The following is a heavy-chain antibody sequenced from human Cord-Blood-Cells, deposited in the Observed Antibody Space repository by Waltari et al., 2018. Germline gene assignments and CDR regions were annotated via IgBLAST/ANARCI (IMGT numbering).Heavy chain of an antibody. D-gene: IGHD6-13*01. J-gene: IGHJ4*02. CDR2: INHSGST. CDR3: ASRQYGYSSSWYYFDY. V-gene: IGHV4-34*01. CDR1: GGSFSGSY. Sequence: QVQLQQWGAGLLKPSETLSLTCAVYGGSFSGSYWRWIRRPPGKGLEWIGEINHSGSTNYNPSLKSRVTISVDTSKNQFSLKLSSVTAADTAVYYCASRQYGYSSSWYYFDYWGQGTLVTVSS.